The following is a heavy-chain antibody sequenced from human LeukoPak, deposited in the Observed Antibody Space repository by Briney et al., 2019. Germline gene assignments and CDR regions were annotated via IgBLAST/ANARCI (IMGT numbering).Heavy chain of an antibody. CDR2: IYYSGSV. D-gene: IGHD6-19*01. V-gene: IGHV4-39*07. CDR3: ARDKYSSAWYEIDY. Sequence: SETLSLTCTVSGGSISSSSYYWGWIRQPPGKGLEWIGSIYYSGSVYYNPSLKSRVTISLDTSKNQFSLKVSSVTAADTAVYYCARDKYSSAWYEIDYWGQGTLVTVSS. J-gene: IGHJ4*02. CDR1: GGSISSSSYY.